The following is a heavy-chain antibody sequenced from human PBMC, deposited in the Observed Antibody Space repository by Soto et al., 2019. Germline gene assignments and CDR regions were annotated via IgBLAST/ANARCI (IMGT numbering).Heavy chain of an antibody. Sequence: SETLSLTCTVSGVSISSYYWSWIRQPPGKGLEWIGYIYYSGSTNYNPSVKGRFTISRDSSKNTVSLEMTSLRAEDTAVYYCAKGGRQWLVTSDFNYWGQGALVTVSS. CDR3: AKGGRQWLVTSDFNY. CDR2: IYYSGST. D-gene: IGHD6-19*01. CDR1: GVSISSYY. J-gene: IGHJ4*02. V-gene: IGHV4-59*01.